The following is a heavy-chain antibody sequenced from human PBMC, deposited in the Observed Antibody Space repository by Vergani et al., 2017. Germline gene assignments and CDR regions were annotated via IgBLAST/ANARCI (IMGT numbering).Heavy chain of an antibody. CDR1: GGTFSSYA. Sequence: QVQLVQSGAEVKKPGSSVKVSCKASGGTFSSYAISWVRQAPGQGLEWMGGIIPIFGTANYAQKFQGRVTITSDESTSTAYMELSRLGSEDSAVYYCARDLCIAAAGSPETCPFDYWGQGTLVTVSS. CDR3: ARDLCIAAAGSPETCPFDY. V-gene: IGHV1-69*05. D-gene: IGHD6-13*01. J-gene: IGHJ4*02. CDR2: IIPIFGTA.